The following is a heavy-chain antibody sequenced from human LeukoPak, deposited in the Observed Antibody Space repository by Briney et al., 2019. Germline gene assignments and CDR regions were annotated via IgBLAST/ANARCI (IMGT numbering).Heavy chain of an antibody. D-gene: IGHD3-10*01. CDR2: TSSDLNVK. CDR1: GFTFRNYV. V-gene: IGHV3-30-3*01. CDR3: AREGYYGSGSPPSLYFDY. Sequence: GGSLRLSCAASGFTFRNYVIHWVRQAQGKGLEWAAVTSSDLNVKLYADSVKGRFTISRDNSRSTLYLQMNSLRPEDTAIYYCAREGYYGSGSPPSLYFDYWGQGTLVTVSS. J-gene: IGHJ4*02.